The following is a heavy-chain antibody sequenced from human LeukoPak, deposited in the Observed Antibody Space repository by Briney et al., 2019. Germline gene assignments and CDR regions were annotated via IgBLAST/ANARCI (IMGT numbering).Heavy chain of an antibody. Sequence: GASVKVSCKASGYTFINYGISWVRQAPGQGLEWMGRISANNGNTNYAQKLQGRVTMTTDTSTSTAYMELRSLRSDDTAVYYCARRSDYYDSRRAFDIWGQGTMVTVSS. CDR1: GYTFINYG. CDR3: ARRSDYYDSRRAFDI. CDR2: ISANNGNT. V-gene: IGHV1-18*01. D-gene: IGHD3-22*01. J-gene: IGHJ3*02.